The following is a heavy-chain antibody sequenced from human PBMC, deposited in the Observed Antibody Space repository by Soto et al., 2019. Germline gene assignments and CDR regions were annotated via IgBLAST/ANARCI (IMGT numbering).Heavy chain of an antibody. CDR3: XRALGYSGYAGMDV. D-gene: IGHD5-12*01. CDR1: GYTFTIYG. V-gene: IGHV1-18*01. J-gene: IGHJ6*02. CDR2: ISPDNGNT. Sequence: QVQLVQSGGEVKKPGASVKVSCKASGYTFTIYGINWVRQAPGQGLEWMGWISPDNGNTNYAQKLQGRVTMTTDTSTSTAYMELRSLRSDDTAXXXXXRALGYSGYAGMDVWGQGTTVTVSS.